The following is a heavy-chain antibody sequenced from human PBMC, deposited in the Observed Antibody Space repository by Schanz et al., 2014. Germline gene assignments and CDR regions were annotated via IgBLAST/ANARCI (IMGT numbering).Heavy chain of an antibody. CDR2: ISGSGGST. CDR3: AKYRGYYRVSGSYRELEY. J-gene: IGHJ4*02. D-gene: IGHD3-10*01. Sequence: EVQLLESGGGLVQPGGSLRLSCAASGFTFRGYAMSWVRQAPGRGLEWVSAISGSGGSTYYADSVKGRFTISRDNSKNTLYLQMNSLRAEDTAVYYCAKYRGYYRVSGSYRELEYWGQGTLVTVSS. V-gene: IGHV3-23*01. CDR1: GFTFRGYA.